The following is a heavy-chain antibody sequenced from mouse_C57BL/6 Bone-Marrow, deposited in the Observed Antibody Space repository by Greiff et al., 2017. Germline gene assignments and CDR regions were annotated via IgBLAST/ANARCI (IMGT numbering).Heavy chain of an antibody. CDR3: GREGRTWFAD. CDR1: GYTFTNYW. Sequence: VQLQQPGAELVKPGASVKMSCKASGYTFTNYWITWVKQRPGQGLEWIGDIYPGSGSTNYNEKFKSKATLTVDTSSSTAYMQLGSLTSEDSAVYYCGREGRTWFADWGPGTLVTVSA. CDR2: IYPGSGST. V-gene: IGHV1-55*01. J-gene: IGHJ3*01.